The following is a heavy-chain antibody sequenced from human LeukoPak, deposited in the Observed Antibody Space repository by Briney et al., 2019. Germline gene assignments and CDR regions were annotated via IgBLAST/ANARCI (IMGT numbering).Heavy chain of an antibody. CDR3: ASLYYYDSSGNYSPLDY. CDR2: INPNSGGT. V-gene: IGHV1-2*02. CDR1: GYTFTSYY. J-gene: IGHJ4*02. D-gene: IGHD3-22*01. Sequence: GSSVKVSCKASGYTFTSYYMHWVRQAPGQGLEWMGWINPNSGGTNYAQKFQGRVTMTTDTSISTAYMALSGLTSDDTAIYYCASLYYYDSSGNYSPLDYWGQGTLVTVSS.